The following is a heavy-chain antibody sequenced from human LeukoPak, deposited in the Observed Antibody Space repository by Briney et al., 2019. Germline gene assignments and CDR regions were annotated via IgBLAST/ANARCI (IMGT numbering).Heavy chain of an antibody. J-gene: IGHJ5*02. CDR2: IHYSGTT. Sequence: TSETLSLTCTVSGDSISSSSYYWGWIRQPPGKGLEWIGSIHYSGTTYYNPSLKSRVTISVDTSKNQFSLKLSSVTAADTAVFYCARHPPYLNWFDPWGQGTLVTVSS. D-gene: IGHD2/OR15-2a*01. CDR1: GDSISSSSYY. CDR3: ARHPPYLNWFDP. V-gene: IGHV4-39*01.